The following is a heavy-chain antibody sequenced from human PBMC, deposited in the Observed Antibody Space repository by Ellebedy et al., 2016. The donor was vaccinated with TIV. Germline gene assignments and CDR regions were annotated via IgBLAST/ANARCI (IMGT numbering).Heavy chain of an antibody. CDR3: AARAPTVTLTGDAFDL. J-gene: IGHJ3*01. D-gene: IGHD4-17*01. CDR1: GYIFTGHF. CDR2: INPNTGAT. Sequence: ASVKVSXKASGYIFTGHFMHWVRQAPGQELEWMGWINPNTGATYYALRFQGRVTMTRDTSITTAYMELSRLRSDDTAVYYCAARAPTVTLTGDAFDLWGQGTKVTVSS. V-gene: IGHV1-2*02.